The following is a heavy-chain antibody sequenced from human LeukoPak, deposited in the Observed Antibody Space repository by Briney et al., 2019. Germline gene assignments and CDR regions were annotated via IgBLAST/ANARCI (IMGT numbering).Heavy chain of an antibody. J-gene: IGHJ1*01. CDR1: GFTFSSYA. CDR2: ISYDGSNK. Sequence: RSGRSLRLSCAASGFTFSSYAMHWVRQAPGKGLEWVAVISYDGSNKYYADSVMGRFTISRDNSKNTLYLQMNSLRAEDTAVYYCATYSSLNRREFQYWGQGTLLTVSS. CDR3: ATYSSLNRREFQY. V-gene: IGHV3-30-3*01. D-gene: IGHD3-22*01.